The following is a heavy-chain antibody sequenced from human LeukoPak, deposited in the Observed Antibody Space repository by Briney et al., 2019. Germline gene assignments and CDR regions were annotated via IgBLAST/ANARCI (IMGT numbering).Heavy chain of an antibody. Sequence: GESLKISCKASGYSFITHWIGWVRQMPGKGLEWMGIIYPADSQTRYSPSFQGQVTISADKSISTAYLQWSSLKASDTAIYYCARPECSSTRCYLYFQHWGQGTLVTVSS. D-gene: IGHD2-2*01. CDR1: GYSFITHW. CDR3: ARPECSSTRCYLYFQH. CDR2: IYPADSQT. V-gene: IGHV5-51*01. J-gene: IGHJ1*01.